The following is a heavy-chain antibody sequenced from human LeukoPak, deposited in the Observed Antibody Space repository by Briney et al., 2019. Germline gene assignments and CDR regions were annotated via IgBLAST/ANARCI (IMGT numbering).Heavy chain of an antibody. CDR1: GGSISSSNW. CDR2: IYHSGST. CDR3: ARAVQECSGGSCYSHYYYYMDV. Sequence: ASETLSLTCAVSGGSISSSNWWSWIRQPTGKGLEWIGEIYHSGSTNYNASLKSRVTISVDKSKTQFSLKLSSVTAADTAVYYCARAVQECSGGSCYSHYYYYMDVWGKGTTVTVSS. D-gene: IGHD2-15*01. J-gene: IGHJ6*03. V-gene: IGHV4-4*02.